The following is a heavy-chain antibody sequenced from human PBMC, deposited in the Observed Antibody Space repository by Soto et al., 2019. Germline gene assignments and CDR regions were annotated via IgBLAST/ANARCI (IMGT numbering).Heavy chain of an antibody. CDR1: GFTFSSYA. Sequence: QVQLVESGGGVVQPGRSLRLSCAASGFTFSSYAMHWVRQAPGKGLEWVAVISYDGSNKYYADSVKGRFTISRDNSKNTLYLQMNNLRAEDTAVYYCARVSVPVLLWFGDPYYFDYWGQGTLVTVSS. CDR3: ARVSVPVLLWFGDPYYFDY. V-gene: IGHV3-30-3*01. CDR2: ISYDGSNK. J-gene: IGHJ4*02. D-gene: IGHD3-10*01.